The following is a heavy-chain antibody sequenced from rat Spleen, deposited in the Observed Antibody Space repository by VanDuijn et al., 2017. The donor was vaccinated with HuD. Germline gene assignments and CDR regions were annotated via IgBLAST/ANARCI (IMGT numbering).Heavy chain of an antibody. CDR2: ISYDGGST. CDR1: GFIFTDFF. Sequence: EVQLVESDGGLVQPGRSLKLSCTASGFIFTDFFMAWVRQAPTKGLEWVATISYDGGSTYYGDSVKGRFTISRDDAKNTLYLQMDGLRSEDTATYYCTRAGYLRDWYFDFWGQGTLVTVSS. CDR3: TRAGYLRDWYFDF. J-gene: IGHJ3*01. V-gene: IGHV5-29*01. D-gene: IGHD2-2*01.